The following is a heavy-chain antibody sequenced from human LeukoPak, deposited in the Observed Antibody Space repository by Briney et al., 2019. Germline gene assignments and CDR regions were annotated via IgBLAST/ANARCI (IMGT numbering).Heavy chain of an antibody. D-gene: IGHD6-13*01. V-gene: IGHV4-59*01. CDR2: IYYSGST. CDR1: GGSISSYY. CDR3: AGVIQELGIINWFDP. Sequence: SETLSLTCTASGGSISSYYWSWIRQPPGKGLEWIGYIYYSGSTNYNPSLKSRVTISVDTSKNQFSLKLSSVTAADTAVYYCAGVIQELGIINWFDPWGQGTLDTVSS. J-gene: IGHJ5*02.